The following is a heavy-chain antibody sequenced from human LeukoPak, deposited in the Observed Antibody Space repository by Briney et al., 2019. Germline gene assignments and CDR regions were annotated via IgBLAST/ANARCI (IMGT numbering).Heavy chain of an antibody. CDR2: ISGSGGST. D-gene: IGHD3-10*01. CDR3: IRSRSGSYGYFDY. CDR1: GFTFSSFN. V-gene: IGHV3-23*01. Sequence: GGSLRLSCAASGFTFSSFNMNWVRQAPGKAMEWVSAISGSGGSTYYADSVKGRFTISRDNSKNTLYLQMNSLRAEDTAVYYCIRSRSGSYGYFDYWGQGTLVTVSS. J-gene: IGHJ4*02.